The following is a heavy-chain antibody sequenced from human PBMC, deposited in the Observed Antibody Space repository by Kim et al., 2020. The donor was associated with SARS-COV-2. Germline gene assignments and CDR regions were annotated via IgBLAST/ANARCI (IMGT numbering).Heavy chain of an antibody. D-gene: IGHD3-9*01. V-gene: IGHV4-31*03. CDR3: ARGTLDSLALDY. J-gene: IGHJ4*02. CDR1: GGSISSGGYY. Sequence: SETLSLTCTVSGGSISSGGYYWSWIRQHPGKGLEWIGYIYYSGSTYYNPSLKSRVTISVDTSKNQFSLKLSSVTAADTAVYYCARGTLDSLALDYWGQGTLVTVSS. CDR2: IYYSGST.